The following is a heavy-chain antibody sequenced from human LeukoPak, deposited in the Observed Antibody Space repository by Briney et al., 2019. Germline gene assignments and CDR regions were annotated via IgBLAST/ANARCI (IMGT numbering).Heavy chain of an antibody. CDR1: GYTFTGYY. CDR3: ARDRIGGGYSSGWVEGNWFDP. CDR2: INHNSGGT. J-gene: IGHJ5*02. Sequence: ASVKVSCKASGYTFTGYYMHWVRQAPGQGLEWMGWINHNSGGTNYAQKFQGRVTMTRDTSISTAYMERSRLRSDDTAVYYCARDRIGGGYSSGWVEGNWFDPWGQGTLVTVSS. D-gene: IGHD6-25*01. V-gene: IGHV1-2*02.